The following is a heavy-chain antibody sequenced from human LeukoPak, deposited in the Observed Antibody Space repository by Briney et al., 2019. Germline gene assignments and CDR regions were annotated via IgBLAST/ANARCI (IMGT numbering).Heavy chain of an antibody. CDR1: GGSISSSNW. Sequence: SGTLSLTCAVSGGSISSSNWWSWVRQPPGKGLEWIGEIYHSGSTNYNPSLKSRVTISVDKSKNQFSLKLSSVTAADTAVYYCASPDSGSYSPPVYWGQGTLVTVSS. CDR3: ASPDSGSYSPPVY. CDR2: IYHSGST. J-gene: IGHJ4*02. V-gene: IGHV4-4*02. D-gene: IGHD1-26*01.